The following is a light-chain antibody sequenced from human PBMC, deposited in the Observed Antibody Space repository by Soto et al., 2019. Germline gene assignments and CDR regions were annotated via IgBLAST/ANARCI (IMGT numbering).Light chain of an antibody. CDR1: SSDIGAYNY. CDR3: SSYSSTITRV. CDR2: DVS. V-gene: IGLV2-14*03. Sequence: ALTQPDSVSGSPGQSITISCIGTSSDIGAYNYASWYQQHPGKAPKLIIYDVSNRPSGVSNRFSGSKSGYTASLTISGLQAEDEADYYCSSYSSTITRVFGTGTKVTVL. J-gene: IGLJ1*01.